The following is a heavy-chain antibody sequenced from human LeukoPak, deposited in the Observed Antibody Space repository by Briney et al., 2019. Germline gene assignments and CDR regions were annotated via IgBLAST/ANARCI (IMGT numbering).Heavy chain of an antibody. CDR1: GGSFSGYY. V-gene: IGHV4-34*01. CDR3: ARDGASAAGNSYYFDY. J-gene: IGHJ4*02. Sequence: PSETLSLTCAVSGGSFSGYYWTWIRQPPGKGLEWIGEINHSGRTNYNPSLKSRVIISVDTSKNQFSLKVNSVTAADTAVYYCARDGASAAGNSYYFDYWGQGTLVTVSS. D-gene: IGHD4-23*01. CDR2: INHSGRT.